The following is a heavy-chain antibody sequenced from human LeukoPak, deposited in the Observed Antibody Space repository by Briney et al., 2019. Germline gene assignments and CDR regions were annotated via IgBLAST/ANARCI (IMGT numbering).Heavy chain of an antibody. CDR1: GFTFSSYW. Sequence: PGGSLRLSCAASGFTFSSYWMHWVRQAPGKGLVWVSRTSTDGSSTNSADSVKGRLTISRDNAKNTLYLQMNCLRAEDTAVYYCVREYSSSSGRAFDIWGQGQWSPSLQ. J-gene: IGHJ3*02. V-gene: IGHV3-74*01. CDR2: TSTDGSST. CDR3: VREYSSSSGRAFDI. D-gene: IGHD6-6*01.